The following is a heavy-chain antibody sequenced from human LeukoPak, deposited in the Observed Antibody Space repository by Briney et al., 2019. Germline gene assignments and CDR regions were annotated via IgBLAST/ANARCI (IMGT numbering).Heavy chain of an antibody. Sequence: SETLSLTCAVSPGSMDSGLYYWTWIRQPAGKGLKWIGRISKNGGAAYNPSLRSRVTITVDTSNNHVSLKLTSVTAADTPVYYCARETKDIYSPSWGLYDTYYYIDAWGKGTTVTVSS. J-gene: IGHJ6*03. CDR2: ISKNGGA. CDR1: PGSMDSGLYY. V-gene: IGHV4-61*02. CDR3: ARETKDIYSPSWGLYDTYYYIDA. D-gene: IGHD5/OR15-5a*01.